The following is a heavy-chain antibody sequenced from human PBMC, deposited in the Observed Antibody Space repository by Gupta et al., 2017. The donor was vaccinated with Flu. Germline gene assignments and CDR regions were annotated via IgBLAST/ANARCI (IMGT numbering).Heavy chain of an antibody. CDR3: AAHPISVPGHFDY. V-gene: IGHV1-69*01. D-gene: IGHD6-19*01. CDR2: IIPMFGTT. Sequence: QVQLVQSGAEVQKPGSSLTASCEASGGTFRTYALSWVRQAPGQGLEWMGGIIPMFGTTNYAQRFKGRITIIVDEATSTAYMELSSLRSDDTAVFYCAAHPISVPGHFDYWGQGTLVTVSS. J-gene: IGHJ4*02. CDR1: GGTFRTYA.